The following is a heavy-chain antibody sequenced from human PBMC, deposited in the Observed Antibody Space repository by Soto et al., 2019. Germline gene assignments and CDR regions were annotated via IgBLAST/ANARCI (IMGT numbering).Heavy chain of an antibody. V-gene: IGHV1-46*03. CDR3: ARDRVSSYYDSSGYSD. Sequence: QVQLVQSGAEVKKPGASVKVSCKASGYTFTSYYMHWVRQAPGQGLEWMGIINPSGGSTSYAQKFQGRVTMTRDTSTSTVYMELSRLRSEDTAVYYCARDRVSSYYDSSGYSDWGQGTLVTVSS. CDR2: INPSGGST. J-gene: IGHJ4*02. D-gene: IGHD3-22*01. CDR1: GYTFTSYY.